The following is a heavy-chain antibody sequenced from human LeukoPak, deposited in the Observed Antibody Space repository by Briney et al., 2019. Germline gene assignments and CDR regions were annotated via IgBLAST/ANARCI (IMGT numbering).Heavy chain of an antibody. V-gene: IGHV3-74*01. D-gene: IGHD3-22*01. CDR2: INPDGSDT. CDR1: GFTFSNYW. Sequence: GGSLRLSCAASGFTFSNYWMHWVRRAPGKGLVWVSRINPDGSDTKYADSVKGRFTISRDNAKNTLDLQLNNLRVDDTAVYYCARDYGRSLDYWGQGTLVTVSS. CDR3: ARDYGRSLDY. J-gene: IGHJ4*02.